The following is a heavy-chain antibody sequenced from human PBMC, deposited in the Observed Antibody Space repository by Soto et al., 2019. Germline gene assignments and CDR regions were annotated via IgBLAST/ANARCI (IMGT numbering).Heavy chain of an antibody. Sequence: QVQLVESGGGVVQPGRSLRLSCAASGFTFSSYAMHWVRQAPGKGLEWVAVISYDGSNKYYADSVKGRFTISRHNSKNALYLQMNSLRAEDTAVYYCASEGWDIAAAGTSLFFDYWGQGTLVTVSS. CDR2: ISYDGSNK. J-gene: IGHJ4*02. CDR1: GFTFSSYA. D-gene: IGHD6-13*01. V-gene: IGHV3-30-3*01. CDR3: ASEGWDIAAAGTSLFFDY.